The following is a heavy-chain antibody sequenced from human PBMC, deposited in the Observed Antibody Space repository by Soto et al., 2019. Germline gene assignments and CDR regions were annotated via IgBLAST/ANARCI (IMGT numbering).Heavy chain of an antibody. D-gene: IGHD1-1*01. CDR2: ISYDGSNK. CDR3: ARMVLEDSLYMDV. J-gene: IGHJ6*03. Sequence: GGSLRLSCAASGLTFSSYGMHWVRKAPGKGLEWVAVISYDGSNKYYADSVKGRFTISRDNSKNTLYLQMNSLRAEDTAVYYCARMVLEDSLYMDVWGKGTTVTVSS. V-gene: IGHV3-30*03. CDR1: GLTFSSYG.